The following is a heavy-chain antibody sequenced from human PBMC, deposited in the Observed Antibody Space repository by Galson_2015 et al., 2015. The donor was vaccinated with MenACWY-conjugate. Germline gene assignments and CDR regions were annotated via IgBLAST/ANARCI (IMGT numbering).Heavy chain of an antibody. CDR2: IYSGGST. CDR3: ARGGGSYYHYFDY. J-gene: IGHJ4*02. D-gene: IGHD1-26*01. Sequence: SLRLSCAASGFTVSSNYMSWVRQAPGKGLEWVSVIYSGGSTYYADSVKGRFTISRDNSKNTLYLQMNSLRAEDTAVYYCARGGGSYYHYFDYWGQGTLVTVSS. V-gene: IGHV3-53*01. CDR1: GFTVSSNY.